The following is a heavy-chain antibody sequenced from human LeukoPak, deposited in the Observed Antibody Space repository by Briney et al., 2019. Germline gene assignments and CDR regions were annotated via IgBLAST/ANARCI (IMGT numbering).Heavy chain of an antibody. D-gene: IGHD5-18*01. Sequence: GGSLRLSCAVSGFIFSSYAMNWVRQAPGKGLEWVRGISGSGGSTYYADSVKGRFTISRDNSKNTLYLQMNSLRAEDTAIYYCAKDRGYSYGLSEIYYFDYWGQGTLVTVSS. CDR1: GFIFSSYA. V-gene: IGHV3-23*01. CDR3: AKDRGYSYGLSEIYYFDY. J-gene: IGHJ4*02. CDR2: ISGSGGST.